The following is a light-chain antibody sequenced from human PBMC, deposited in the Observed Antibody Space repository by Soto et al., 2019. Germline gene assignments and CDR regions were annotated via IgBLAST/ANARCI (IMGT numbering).Light chain of an antibody. CDR1: QSLLHSNGYNF. J-gene: IGKJ2*01. CDR2: LGS. Sequence: DIVMTQSPLSLPVTPGEPASISCRSSQSLLHSNGYNFLDWYLQKPGQSPQLLIYLGSNRASGVSDRCSGSGSGTDFTLRISTVEAEDVGIYYCMQALQTPYIFGQGTKLEIK. CDR3: MQALQTPYI. V-gene: IGKV2-28*01.